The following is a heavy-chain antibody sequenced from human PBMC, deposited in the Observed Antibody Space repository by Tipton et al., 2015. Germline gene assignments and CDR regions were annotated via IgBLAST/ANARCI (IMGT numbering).Heavy chain of an antibody. Sequence: GSLRLSCAASGFTFDDYGMTWVRQVPGKGLEWVAGIDWNGGRTGYADSVKGRFIISRDNAQNSLLLQMNSLTAEDTAFYYCAREGSSWYFGVYWGQGTLVSVSS. CDR1: GFTFDDYG. J-gene: IGHJ4*02. CDR2: IDWNGGRT. CDR3: AREGSSWYFGVY. V-gene: IGHV3-20*04. D-gene: IGHD6-13*01.